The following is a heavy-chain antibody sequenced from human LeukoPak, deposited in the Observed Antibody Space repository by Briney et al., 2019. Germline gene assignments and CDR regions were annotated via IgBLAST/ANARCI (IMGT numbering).Heavy chain of an antibody. CDR2: ISYSEST. CDR1: GGSISSDY. Sequence: SETLSLTCTVSGGSISSDYWTWIRQPPGKGLEWIGYISYSESTNYNPSLKSRVTISVDTSKNQFSLKLRSVTAADTALYYCARHGQEIDLHGSGSYNAYDIWGQGTLVTVSS. D-gene: IGHD3-10*01. V-gene: IGHV4-59*08. CDR3: ARHGQEIDLHGSGSYNAYDI. J-gene: IGHJ3*02.